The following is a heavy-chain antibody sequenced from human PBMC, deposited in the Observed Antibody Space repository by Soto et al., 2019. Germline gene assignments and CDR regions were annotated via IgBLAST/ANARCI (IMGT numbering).Heavy chain of an antibody. V-gene: IGHV1-3*05. CDR1: GYTFTSYA. J-gene: IGHJ1*01. Sequence: QVQLVQSGAEEKKPGASVKVSCKASGYTFTSYAMHWVRQAPGQRLEWMGWINAGNGNTKYSQKFQGRVTITRDTSASTAYMELSSLRSEDTAVYYCARSPRYCSGGSCYSGPEYFQHWGQGTLFTVSS. D-gene: IGHD2-15*01. CDR2: INAGNGNT. CDR3: ARSPRYCSGGSCYSGPEYFQH.